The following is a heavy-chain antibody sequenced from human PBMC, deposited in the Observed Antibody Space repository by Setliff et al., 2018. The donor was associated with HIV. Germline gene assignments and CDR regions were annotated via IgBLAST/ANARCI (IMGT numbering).Heavy chain of an antibody. CDR1: GGTFNSYG. V-gene: IGHV1-69*13. D-gene: IGHD2-21*02. J-gene: IGHJ6*03. CDR3: ARVDPCRGGDCYENHYYYFMDV. Sequence: VKVSCKASGGTFNSYGISWVGQAPGQGLEWMGGIIPLFATSNSAQKFQGRVTIIADESTSTAYMELSGLRSEDTAVYFCARVDPCRGGDCYENHYYYFMDVWGRGTTVTVSS. CDR2: IIPLFATS.